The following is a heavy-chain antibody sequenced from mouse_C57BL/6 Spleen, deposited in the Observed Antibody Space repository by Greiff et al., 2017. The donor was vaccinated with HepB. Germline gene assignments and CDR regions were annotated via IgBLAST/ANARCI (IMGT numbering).Heavy chain of an antibody. D-gene: IGHD1-1*01. V-gene: IGHV5-9-1*02. CDR3: TRDLIYYYGSSYDYYAMDY. Sequence: EVQLVESGEGLVKPGGSLKLSCAASGFTFSSYAMSWVRQTPEKRLEWVAYISSGGDYIYYADTVKGRFTISRDNARNTLYLQMSSLKSEDTAMYYCTRDLIYYYGSSYDYYAMDYWGQGTSVTVSS. J-gene: IGHJ4*01. CDR1: GFTFSSYA. CDR2: ISSGGDYI.